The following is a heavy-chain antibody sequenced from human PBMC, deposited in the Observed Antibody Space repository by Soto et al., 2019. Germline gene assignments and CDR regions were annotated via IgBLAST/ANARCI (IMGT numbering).Heavy chain of an antibody. CDR2: ISTSGITM. CDR3: ARVGKNESSREFES. CDR1: GLRLSITR. V-gene: IGHV3-48*03. D-gene: IGHD1-1*01. Sequence: GGCLRLSCSPSGLRLSITRIISVPQAPGKGLACVSYISTSGITMHYADSVTGRFTVSRDKTKYSLYLQMNSLRAQATAAYFCARVGKNESSREFESWGQGTLVAVFS. J-gene: IGHJ4*02.